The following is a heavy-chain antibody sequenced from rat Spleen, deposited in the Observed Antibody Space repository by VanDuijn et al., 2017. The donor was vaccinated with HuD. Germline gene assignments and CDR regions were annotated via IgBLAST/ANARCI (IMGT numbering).Heavy chain of an antibody. Sequence: EVQLVESGGGLVQPGRSMQLSCAASEFTFSNYDMAWVRQAPTKGLEWVASISPSGGSTYYRDSVKGRFTISRDNAKSTLYLQMDSLRSEDTATYYCATGGWDYWGQGVMVTVSS. CDR2: ISPSGGST. V-gene: IGHV5-25*01. CDR1: EFTFSNYD. D-gene: IGHD4-1*01. J-gene: IGHJ2*01. CDR3: ATGGWDY.